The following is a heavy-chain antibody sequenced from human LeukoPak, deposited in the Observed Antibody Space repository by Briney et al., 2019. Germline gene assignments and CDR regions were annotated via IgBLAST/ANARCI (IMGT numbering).Heavy chain of an antibody. V-gene: IGHV3-74*01. CDR1: GFTFSSYW. CDR3: ARDAYYYDSSGYVDY. CDR2: INSDGSST. Sequence: GGSLRLSCAASGFTFSSYWMHWVRQAPGKGLVWVSRINSDGSSTNYADSVKGRFTISRDNAKNTLYLQMNSLRAEDTAVYYCARDAYYYDSSGYVDYWGQGALVTVSS. D-gene: IGHD3-22*01. J-gene: IGHJ4*02.